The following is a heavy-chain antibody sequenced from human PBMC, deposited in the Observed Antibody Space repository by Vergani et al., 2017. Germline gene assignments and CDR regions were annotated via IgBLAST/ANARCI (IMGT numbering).Heavy chain of an antibody. Sequence: QLQLQESGPGLVKPSETLSLTCTVSGGSISSSSYYWGWIRQPPGKGLEWIGSIYYSGSTYYNPSLKSRVTISVDTSKNQFSLKLSSVTAADTAVYYCARQGTTVSRSVDYCYYMDVWGKGTTVTVSS. V-gene: IGHV4-39*01. CDR1: GGSISSSSYY. CDR3: ARQGTTVSRSVDYCYYMDV. D-gene: IGHD4-17*01. CDR2: IYYSGST. J-gene: IGHJ6*03.